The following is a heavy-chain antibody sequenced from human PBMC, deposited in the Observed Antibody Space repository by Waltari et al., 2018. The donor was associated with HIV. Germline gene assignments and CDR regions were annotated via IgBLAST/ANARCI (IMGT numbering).Heavy chain of an antibody. CDR3: ARSVTGGHFDY. V-gene: IGHV3-66*01. CDR2: IYSDGST. J-gene: IGHJ4*02. D-gene: IGHD2-21*02. Sequence: EVQWVESGGGLVQPGGSLRLSCAVFVFTVSNNYISWVRQAPGKGREWVLVIYSDGSTYSAESVKGKFTSSRDNSRNTVFLQMNSLTAEDPAVYYCARSVTGGHFDYWGQGTLVTVSS. CDR1: VFTVSNNY.